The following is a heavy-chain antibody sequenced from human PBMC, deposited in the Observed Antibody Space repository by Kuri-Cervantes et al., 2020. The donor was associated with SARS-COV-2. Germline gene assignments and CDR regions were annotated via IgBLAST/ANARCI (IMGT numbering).Heavy chain of an antibody. D-gene: IGHD3-9*01. CDR3: ARDQLYDILTGYYIGGSLLSNYYYGMDV. Sequence: ASVKVSCKAPGYTFTSYGISWVRQAPGQGLEWMGWISAYNGNTNYAQKLQGRVTMTTDTSTSTAYMELRSLRSDDTAVYYCARDQLYDILTGYYIGGSLLSNYYYGMDVWGQGTTVIVSS. V-gene: IGHV1-18*04. J-gene: IGHJ6*02. CDR1: GYTFTSYG. CDR2: ISAYNGNT.